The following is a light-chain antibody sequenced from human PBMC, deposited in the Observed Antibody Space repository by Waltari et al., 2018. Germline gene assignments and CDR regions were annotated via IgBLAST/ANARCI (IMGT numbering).Light chain of an antibody. CDR3: SSYAGSTL. J-gene: IGLJ2*01. CDR1: SSDVGGYNY. CDR2: EVS. V-gene: IGLV2-8*01. Sequence: QSALTQPPSASGSPGQSVTISCTGTSSDVGGYNYVSRYQQHPGKAPKLMIYEVSKRPSGVPERFSGSKAGNTSSRTVSGLQAEDEADYYCSSYAGSTLFGGGTKLTVL.